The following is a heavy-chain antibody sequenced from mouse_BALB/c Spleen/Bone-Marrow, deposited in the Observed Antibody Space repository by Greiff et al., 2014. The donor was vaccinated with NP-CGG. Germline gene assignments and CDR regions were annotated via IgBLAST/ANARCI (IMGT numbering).Heavy chain of an antibody. V-gene: IGHV2-9*02. D-gene: IGHD1-1*01. CDR1: GFSLTTYG. CDR2: IWAGGST. CDR3: ARNLLPPYWYFDV. J-gene: IGHJ1*01. Sequence: VKLMESGPGLVAPSQSLSITCIVSGFSLTTYGVHWVRQSPGKGLEWLGVIWAGGSTNYNSTLMSRLSISKDNSKNQVFLKMNSLQTNDTAIYYCARNLLPPYWYFDVWGAGTTVTVSS.